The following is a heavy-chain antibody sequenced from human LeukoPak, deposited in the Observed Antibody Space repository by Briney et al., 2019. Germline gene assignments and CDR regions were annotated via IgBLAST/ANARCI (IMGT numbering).Heavy chain of an antibody. CDR2: INHSGST. D-gene: IGHD2-2*01. CDR3: ARGPHCSSTSCYRGYYYYGMDV. CDR1: GGSFSGYY. J-gene: IGHJ6*02. Sequence: SETLSLTCAVYGGSFSGYYWSWIRQPPGKGLEWIGEINHSGSTNYNPSLKSRVTISVDTSKNQFSLKLSSVTAADTAVYYCARGPHCSSTSCYRGYYYYGMDVWGQGTTVTVSS. V-gene: IGHV4-34*01.